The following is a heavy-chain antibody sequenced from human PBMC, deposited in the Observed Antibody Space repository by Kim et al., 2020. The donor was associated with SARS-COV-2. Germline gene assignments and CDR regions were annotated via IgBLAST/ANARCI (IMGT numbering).Heavy chain of an antibody. V-gene: IGHV3-30*04. CDR3: ARGGSVRVVVPAAIDY. CDR1: GFTFSSYA. Sequence: GGSLRLSCAASGFTFSSYAMHWVRQAPGKGLEWVAVISYDGSNKYYADSVKGRFTISRDNSKNTLYLQMNSLRAEDTAVYYCARGGSVRVVVPAAIDYWGQGTLVTVSS. D-gene: IGHD2-2*01. J-gene: IGHJ4*02. CDR2: ISYDGSNK.